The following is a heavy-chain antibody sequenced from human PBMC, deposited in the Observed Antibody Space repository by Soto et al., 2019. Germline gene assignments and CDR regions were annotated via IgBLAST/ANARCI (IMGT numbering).Heavy chain of an antibody. V-gene: IGHV3-30*18. J-gene: IGHJ4*02. D-gene: IGHD6-19*01. CDR2: ISYDGSNK. Sequence: PGGSLRLSCAASGFTFSSCGMHWVRQAPGKGLEWVAAISYDGSNKYYADSVKGRFTISRDNSKNTLYLQMNSLRAEDTAVYYCAKIFVAVAGPYFDYWGQGTLVTVSS. CDR3: AKIFVAVAGPYFDY. CDR1: GFTFSSCG.